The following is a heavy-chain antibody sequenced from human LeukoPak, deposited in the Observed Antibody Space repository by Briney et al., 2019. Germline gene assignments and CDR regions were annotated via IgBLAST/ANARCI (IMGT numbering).Heavy chain of an antibody. CDR3: ARHPTEYYFDY. J-gene: IGHJ4*02. CDR1: GGSISSYY. V-gene: IGHV4-59*08. D-gene: IGHD2/OR15-2a*01. CDR2: IYYSGST. Sequence: SETLSLTCTVSGGSISSYYWSWIRQPPGKGLEWIGYIYYSGSTNYSPSLKSRVTISVDTSKNQFSLKLSSVTAADTAVYYCARHPTEYYFDYWGQGTLVTVSS.